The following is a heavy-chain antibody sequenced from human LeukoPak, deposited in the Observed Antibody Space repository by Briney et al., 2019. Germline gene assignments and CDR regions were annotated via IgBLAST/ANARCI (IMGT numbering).Heavy chain of an antibody. CDR3: AKISTVTANFDH. V-gene: IGHV3-23*01. CDR2: IDSSGSYT. CDR1: GFAFGNYA. Sequence: GGSLRLSCAASGFAFGNYAMGWVRQAPGKGLEWVSSIDSSGSYTPSADSVKGRFTISRDNSENTVYLRMNSLRAEDTAVYSCAKISTVTANFDHWGQGTLVTVSS. D-gene: IGHD4-17*01. J-gene: IGHJ4*02.